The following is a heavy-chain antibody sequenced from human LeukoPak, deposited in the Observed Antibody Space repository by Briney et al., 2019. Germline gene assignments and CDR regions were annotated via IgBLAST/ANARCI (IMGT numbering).Heavy chain of an antibody. J-gene: IGHJ4*02. Sequence: GGSLRLSCAASGFTFSSYAMHWVRQAPGKGLEWVAVISYDGSNKYYADSVKGRFTISRDNSKNTLYLQMNSLRAEDTAVYYCARGSSSSMYFDYWGQGTLVTVSP. CDR3: ARGSSSSMYFDY. V-gene: IGHV3-30*04. CDR1: GFTFSSYA. D-gene: IGHD6-6*01. CDR2: ISYDGSNK.